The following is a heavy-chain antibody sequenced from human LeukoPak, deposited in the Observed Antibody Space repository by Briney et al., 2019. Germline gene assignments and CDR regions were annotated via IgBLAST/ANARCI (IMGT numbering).Heavy chain of an antibody. D-gene: IGHD3-22*01. CDR3: ARVKMIAGDNWFDP. CDR1: GYTFTGYY. V-gene: IGHV1-2*02. J-gene: IGHJ5*02. Sequence: ASVKVSCKASGYTFTGYYMHWVRQAPGQGLERMGWINPNSGGTNYAQKFQGRVTMTRDTSISTAYMELSRLRSDDTAVYYCARVKMIAGDNWFDPWGQGTLVTVSS. CDR2: INPNSGGT.